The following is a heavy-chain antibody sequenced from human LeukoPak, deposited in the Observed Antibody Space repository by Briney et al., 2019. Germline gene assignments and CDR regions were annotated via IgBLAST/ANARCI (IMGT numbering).Heavy chain of an antibody. CDR3: ARRRYSTSSSVYFDY. CDR2: LSDSGATI. V-gene: IGHV3-11*04. CDR1: GFTFSYYW. Sequence: GGSLRLSCAASGFTFSYYWMSWVRQAPGKGLDWLAYLSDSGATIYYADSVKGRFTISRDNAKNSLFLQMNSLRAEDTAVYYCARRRYSTSSSVYFDYWGHGTRVTVSS. D-gene: IGHD2-21*01. J-gene: IGHJ4*01.